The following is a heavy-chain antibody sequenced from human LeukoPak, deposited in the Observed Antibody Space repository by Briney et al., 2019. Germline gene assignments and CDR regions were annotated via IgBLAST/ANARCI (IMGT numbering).Heavy chain of an antibody. D-gene: IGHD2-21*01. CDR1: GFTFSAYP. CDR3: ARDADWAFDI. Sequence: TGGSLRLSCASSGFTFSAYPMNWVRQAPGKGLEWVSHIRSDSSTYYADSVSGRFTISRDNAKNSLYLQMNSLRAEDTAVYYCARDADWAFDIWGQGTLVTVSS. J-gene: IGHJ3*02. CDR2: IRSDSST. V-gene: IGHV3-69-1*02.